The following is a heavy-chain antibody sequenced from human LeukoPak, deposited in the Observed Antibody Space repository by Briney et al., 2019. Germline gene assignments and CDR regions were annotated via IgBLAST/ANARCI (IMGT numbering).Heavy chain of an antibody. V-gene: IGHV3-49*05. D-gene: IGHD2-15*01. J-gene: IGHJ4*02. CDR2: IRNKASGGTT. Sequence: NPGGSLRLSCTASGFTFGDYSMTWFRQAPGKGLEWVSFIRNKASGGTTEHAASVRGRFTTSRDDSKSIAYLQMNSLKTEDTALYYCTRDRIMTDFWGQGTLVTVSS. CDR3: TRDRIMTDF. CDR1: GFTFGDYS.